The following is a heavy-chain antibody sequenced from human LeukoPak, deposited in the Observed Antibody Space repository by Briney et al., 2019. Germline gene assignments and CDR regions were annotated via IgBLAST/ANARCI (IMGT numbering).Heavy chain of an antibody. D-gene: IGHD1-26*01. CDR1: GFTFSSYA. J-gene: IGHJ4*02. CDR3: ARVAPGGWVVGASSFDY. V-gene: IGHV3-48*04. Sequence: GGSLRLSCAASGFTFSSYAMSWVRQTPVKGLEWVSYISSRSSTIYYADSVKGRFTISRDNAKNSLYLQMNSLRAEDTAVYYCARVAPGGWVVGASSFDYWGQGTLVTVSS. CDR2: ISSRSSTI.